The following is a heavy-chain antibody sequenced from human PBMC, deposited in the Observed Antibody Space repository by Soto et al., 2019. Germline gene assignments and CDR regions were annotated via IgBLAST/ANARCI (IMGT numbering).Heavy chain of an antibody. J-gene: IGHJ3*02. Sequence: SETLSLTCAVYGGXFSGYYWSWIRQPPGKGLEWIGEINHSGSTNYNPSLKSRVTISVDTSKNQFSLKLSSVTAADTAVYYCARRTPPDGDAFDIWGQGTMVTVSS. CDR1: GGXFSGYY. V-gene: IGHV4-34*01. CDR3: ARRTPPDGDAFDI. CDR2: INHSGST. D-gene: IGHD2-2*01.